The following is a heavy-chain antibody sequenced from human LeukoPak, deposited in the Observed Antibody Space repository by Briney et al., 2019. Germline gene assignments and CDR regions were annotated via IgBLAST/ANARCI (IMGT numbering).Heavy chain of an antibody. CDR1: GFALSTAGVG. CDR3: AHRPGNYDYGGKGFDF. J-gene: IGHJ4*02. CDR2: TYWNGDR. Sequence: SGPTLVNPTQTLTLTCTFSGFALSTAGVGVGWFRQPPGKALEWLAATYWNGDRRYSPSLNSRLTITKDTSKNQVVLTMSNMDPVDTATYYCAHRPGNYDYGGKGFDFWGQGTLVTVSS. D-gene: IGHD4-23*01. V-gene: IGHV2-5*01.